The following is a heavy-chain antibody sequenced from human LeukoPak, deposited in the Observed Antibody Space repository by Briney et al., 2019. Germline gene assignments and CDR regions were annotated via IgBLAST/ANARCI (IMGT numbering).Heavy chain of an antibody. CDR3: AKAGHPSAYRSSTSCYMGS. J-gene: IGHJ5*02. CDR1: GFTFSSYA. Sequence: GGSLRLSCAASGFTFSSYAMSWVRQALGKGLEWVSGISGSGGSTDYADSVKGRFTISRDNSKNTLYLQMNSLRAEDTAVYYCAKAGHPSAYRSSTSCYMGSWGQGTLVTVSS. CDR2: ISGSGGST. V-gene: IGHV3-23*01. D-gene: IGHD2-2*02.